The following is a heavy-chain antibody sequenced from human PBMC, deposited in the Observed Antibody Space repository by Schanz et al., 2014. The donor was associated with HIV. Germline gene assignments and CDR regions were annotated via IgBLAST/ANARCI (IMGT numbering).Heavy chain of an antibody. CDR3: ARSETIAARPVWYFDL. J-gene: IGHJ2*01. CDR2: IDPKIGGT. CDR1: GYTFTASY. Sequence: QVQLVQSGAEMKKPGASVRVSCKASGYTFTASYIHWVRQAPGQGPEWMGWIDPKIGGTQLAQKFHGRVTMTRDSSTTPAYLEVSSLRSDDTAVYYCARSETIAARPVWYFDLWGRGTLVTVSS. V-gene: IGHV1-2*02. D-gene: IGHD6-6*01.